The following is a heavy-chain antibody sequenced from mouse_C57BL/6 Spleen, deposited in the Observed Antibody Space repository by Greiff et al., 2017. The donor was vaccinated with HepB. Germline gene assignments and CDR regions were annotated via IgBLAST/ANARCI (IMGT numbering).Heavy chain of an antibody. CDR3: ARGNYFDY. CDR1: GYSITSGYY. CDR2: ISYDGSN. Sequence: EVHLVESGPGLVKPSQSLSLTCSVTGYSITSGYYWNWIRQFPGNKLEWMGYISYDGSNNYNPSLKNRISITRDTSKNQFFLKLNSVTTEDTATYYCARGNYFDYWGQGTTLTVSS. J-gene: IGHJ2*01. V-gene: IGHV3-6*01.